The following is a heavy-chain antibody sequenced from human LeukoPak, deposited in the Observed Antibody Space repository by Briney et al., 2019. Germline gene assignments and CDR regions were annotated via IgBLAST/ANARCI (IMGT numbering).Heavy chain of an antibody. J-gene: IGHJ4*02. V-gene: IGHV4-59*01. CDR2: IYYSGST. CDR1: GGSISSYY. CDR3: ARTGSGSYDLFDY. Sequence: PSETLSLTRTVSGGSISSYYWSWIRQPPGKGLEWIGYIYYSGSTNYNPSLKSRVTISVDTSKNQFSLKLSSVTAAGTAVYYCARTGSGSYDLFDYWGQGTLVTVSS. D-gene: IGHD3-10*01.